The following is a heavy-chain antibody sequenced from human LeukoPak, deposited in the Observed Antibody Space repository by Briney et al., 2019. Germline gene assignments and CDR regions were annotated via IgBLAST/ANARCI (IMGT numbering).Heavy chain of an antibody. Sequence: ASVKVSCKASGGTFSSYAISWVRQAPGQGLEWMGGIIPIFGTANYAQKFQGRVTITADESTSTAYMELSSLRSEDTAVYYCAGGGGSTMIVVVTAAFDIWGQGTMVTVSS. V-gene: IGHV1-69*13. CDR1: GGTFSSYA. CDR2: IIPIFGTA. CDR3: AGGGGSTMIVVVTAAFDI. J-gene: IGHJ3*02. D-gene: IGHD3-22*01.